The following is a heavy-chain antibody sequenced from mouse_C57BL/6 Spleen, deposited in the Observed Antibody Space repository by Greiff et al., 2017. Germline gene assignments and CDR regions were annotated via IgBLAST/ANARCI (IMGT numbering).Heavy chain of an antibody. D-gene: IGHD1-1*01. J-gene: IGHJ3*01. CDR3: ARSTINYCREGFAY. Sequence: QVQLQQPGAELVKPGASVKLSCKASGYTFTSYWMQWVKQRPGQGLEWIGEIDPSDSYTNYNQKFKGKATLTVDTSSSTAYMQLSSLTSEDSAVYYCARSTINYCREGFAYWGQGTLVTVSA. CDR1: GYTFTSYW. CDR2: IDPSDSYT. V-gene: IGHV1-50*01.